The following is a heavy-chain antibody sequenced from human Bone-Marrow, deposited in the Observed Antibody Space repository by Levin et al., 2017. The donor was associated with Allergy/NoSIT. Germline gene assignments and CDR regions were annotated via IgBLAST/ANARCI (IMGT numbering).Heavy chain of an antibody. CDR2: ITTTGGGT. Sequence: GGSLRLSCAASGFTFSDYALTWVRQAPGKGLEWVSAITTTGGGTYYTDSVKGRFTISRDNSKNTLYLQMNSLRAEDTAVYFCAKLFWNYLNYFDYWGQGTLVTVSS. V-gene: IGHV3-23*01. J-gene: IGHJ4*02. CDR3: AKLFWNYLNYFDY. D-gene: IGHD3-10*01. CDR1: GFTFSDYA.